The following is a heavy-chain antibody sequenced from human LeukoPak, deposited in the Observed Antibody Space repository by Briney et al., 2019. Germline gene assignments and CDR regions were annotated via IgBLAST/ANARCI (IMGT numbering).Heavy chain of an antibody. V-gene: IGHV3-74*01. CDR1: GFTFSAYW. CDR2: INSDGSST. D-gene: IGHD2/OR15-2a*01. Sequence: GGSLRLSCVGSGFTFSAYWMHWVRQAPGKGLVWVSRINSDGSSTDYADSVKGRFTISRDNAKNTLYLQMNSLRVEDTAVYYCARGTTTPTGWGQGTLVTVSS. CDR3: ARGTTTPTG. J-gene: IGHJ4*02.